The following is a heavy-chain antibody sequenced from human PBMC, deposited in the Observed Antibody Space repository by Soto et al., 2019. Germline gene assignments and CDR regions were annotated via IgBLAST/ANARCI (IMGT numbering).Heavy chain of an antibody. J-gene: IGHJ3*02. CDR2: IYYSGST. CDR3: ARRYSSAFDI. CDR1: GGSISSYY. V-gene: IGHV4-59*08. D-gene: IGHD6-13*01. Sequence: ETLSLTCTVSGGSISSYYWSWIRQPPGKGLEWIGYIYYSGSTNYNPSLKSRVTISVDTSKNQFSLKLSSVTAADTAVYYCARRYSSAFDIWGQGTMVTVAS.